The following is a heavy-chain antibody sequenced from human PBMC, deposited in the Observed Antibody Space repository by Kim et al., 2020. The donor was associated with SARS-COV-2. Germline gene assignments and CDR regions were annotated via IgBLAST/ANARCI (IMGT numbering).Heavy chain of an antibody. V-gene: IGHV3-30*02. D-gene: IGHD3-9*01. Sequence: GKGRFTISRDNSKNTLYLQMNSLRAEDTAVYYCAKDPNLYYDILTGGIDYWGQGTLVTVSS. J-gene: IGHJ4*02. CDR3: AKDPNLYYDILTGGIDY.